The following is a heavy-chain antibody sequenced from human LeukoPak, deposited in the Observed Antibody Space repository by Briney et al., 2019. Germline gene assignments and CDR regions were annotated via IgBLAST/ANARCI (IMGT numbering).Heavy chain of an antibody. V-gene: IGHV4-59*08. CDR3: ARHIEDTAMVHDAFDI. CDR1: GGSISSYY. J-gene: IGHJ3*02. D-gene: IGHD5-18*01. Sequence: NSSETLSLTYTVSGGSISSYYWSWIRQPPGKGLEWIGYIYYSGSTNYNPSLKSRVTISVDTSKNQFSLKLSSVTAADTAVYYCARHIEDTAMVHDAFDIWGQGTMVTVSS. CDR2: IYYSGST.